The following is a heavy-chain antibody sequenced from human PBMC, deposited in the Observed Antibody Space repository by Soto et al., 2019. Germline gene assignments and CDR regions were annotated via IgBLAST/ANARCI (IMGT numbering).Heavy chain of an antibody. J-gene: IGHJ5*02. CDR2: IYYSGST. D-gene: IGHD3-3*01. V-gene: IGHV4-39*01. CDR3: ARLGALTNYDFWSGPYNWFDP. CDR1: GGSISSSSYY. Sequence: SETLSLTCTVSGGSISSSSYYWGWIRQPPGKGLEWIGSIYYSGSTYCNPSLKSRVTISVDTSKNQFSLKLSSVTAADTAVYYCARLGALTNYDFWSGPYNWFDPWGQGTLVTVSS.